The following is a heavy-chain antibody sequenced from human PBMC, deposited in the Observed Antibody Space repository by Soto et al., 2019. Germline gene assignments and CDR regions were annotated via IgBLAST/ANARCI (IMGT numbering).Heavy chain of an antibody. CDR3: ARPSSFFDSYYFAY. V-gene: IGHV3-11*05. CDR1: GFTFSDYY. Sequence: QVQLVESGGGLVKPGGSLRLSCAASGFTFSDYYMSWIRKAPAKGLEWVSYISSSSSYTNYADSVKGRFTISRDNAKNSLYLQMNSLRAEDTAVYYCARPSSFFDSYYFAYWGQGTLVTVSS. D-gene: IGHD3-9*01. CDR2: ISSSSSYT. J-gene: IGHJ4*02.